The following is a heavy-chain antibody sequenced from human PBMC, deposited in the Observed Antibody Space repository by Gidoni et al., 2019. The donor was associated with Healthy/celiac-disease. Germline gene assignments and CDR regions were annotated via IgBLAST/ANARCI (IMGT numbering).Heavy chain of an antibody. V-gene: IGHV3-9*01. D-gene: IGHD3-22*01. J-gene: IGHJ4*02. Sequence: EVQLVESGGGLVHPGRSLRLSCAASGFTFDHYAMHWVRQAPGKGLEWVSGISWNSGSIGYADSVKGRFTISRDNAKNSLYLQMNSLRAEDTALYYCAKDRFSYDSSGFFDYWGQGTLVTVSS. CDR3: AKDRFSYDSSGFFDY. CDR2: ISWNSGSI. CDR1: GFTFDHYA.